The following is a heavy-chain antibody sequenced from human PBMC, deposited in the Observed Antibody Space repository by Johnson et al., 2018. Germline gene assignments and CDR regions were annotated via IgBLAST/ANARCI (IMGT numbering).Heavy chain of an antibody. D-gene: IGHD1-26*01. CDR3: VGGVGWILQH. Sequence: QVQLQESGPGLVKPSETLSLICTVSGVSLSLHQWDWIRQPPGKGLEWIGVIYEDGSTNYNPSLKSRVTVSRDNAKNSLYRQMNSLRDEDTAVYYCVGGVGWILQHWGQGTLVSVSS. V-gene: IGHV4-59*11. CDR1: GVSLSLHQ. CDR2: IYEDGST. J-gene: IGHJ1*01.